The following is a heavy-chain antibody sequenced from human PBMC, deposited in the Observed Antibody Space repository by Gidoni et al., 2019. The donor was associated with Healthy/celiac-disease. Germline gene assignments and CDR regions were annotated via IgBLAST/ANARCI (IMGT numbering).Heavy chain of an antibody. V-gene: IGHV4-34*01. CDR1: GGSFSGYY. D-gene: IGHD2-8*01. CDR3: ASLVGEAWFLDCTNGVCYRERGMDV. Sequence: QVQLQQWGAGLLKPSETLSLTCAVYGGSFSGYYWSWIRQPPGKGLEWIGEINHSGSTNYNPSLKSRVTISVDTSKNQFSLKLSSVTAADTAVYYCASLVGEAWFLDCTNGVCYRERGMDVWGQGTTVTVSS. J-gene: IGHJ6*02. CDR2: INHSGST.